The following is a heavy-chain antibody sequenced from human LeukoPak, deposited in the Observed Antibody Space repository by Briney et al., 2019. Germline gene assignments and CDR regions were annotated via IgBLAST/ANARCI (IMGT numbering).Heavy chain of an antibody. D-gene: IGHD2-2*01. Sequence: SETLSLTCTVSGGSISSSSYYWGWIRQPPGKGLEWIGSIYYSGSTYYNPSLKSRVTISVDTSKNQFSLKLSSVTAADTAVYYCARPGCSSTSCYAGPYYLDYWGQGTLVTVSS. J-gene: IGHJ4*02. CDR3: ARPGCSSTSCYAGPYYLDY. CDR1: GGSISSSSYY. V-gene: IGHV4-39*01. CDR2: IYYSGST.